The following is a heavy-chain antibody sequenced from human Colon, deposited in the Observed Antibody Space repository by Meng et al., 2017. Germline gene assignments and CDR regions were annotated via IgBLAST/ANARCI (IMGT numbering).Heavy chain of an antibody. CDR3: AKGGHFSFFDV. D-gene: IGHD3-16*02. CDR2: ISGRGDDP. V-gene: IGHV3-23*01. J-gene: IGHJ2*01. Sequence: EIQLWVLGGGLVQPGGSLRLSCAASGLIFSSYAMTWVRQAPGKGLEWVSTISGRGDDPFYADSVKGQFTISRDNSKNTVYLQMNSLRADDTALYYCAKGGHFSFFDVWGRGTLVTVSS. CDR1: GLIFSSYA.